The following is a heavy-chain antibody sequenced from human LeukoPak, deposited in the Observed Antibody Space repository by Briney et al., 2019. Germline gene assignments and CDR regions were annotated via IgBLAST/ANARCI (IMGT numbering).Heavy chain of an antibody. CDR2: IIPILGIA. J-gene: IGHJ4*02. Sequence: GASVKVSCKASGGTFSSYAISWVRQAPGQGLEWMGRIIPILGIANYAQKFQGRVTVTADKSTSTAYMELRSLRSDDTAVYYCARGGASSGWYTIFDYWGQGTLVTVSS. CDR1: GGTFSSYA. D-gene: IGHD6-19*01. V-gene: IGHV1-69*04. CDR3: ARGGASSGWYTIFDY.